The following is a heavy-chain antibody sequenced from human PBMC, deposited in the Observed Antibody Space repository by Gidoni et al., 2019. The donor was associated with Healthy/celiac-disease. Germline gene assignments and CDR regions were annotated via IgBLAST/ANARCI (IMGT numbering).Heavy chain of an antibody. D-gene: IGHD3-22*01. CDR2: ISCSGSTI. J-gene: IGHJ4*02. CDR3: ASHAGSSGYYHPLLVDY. CDR1: GFTLSNLY. Sequence: QVQLVESVGGLFKPGASLRLSCAAPGFTLSNLYMSWIRQVPGKGLEWVSDISCSGSTIYYADSVKGRFTISRDNAKNSLYLQMNSLRAEDTAVYYCASHAGSSGYYHPLLVDYWGQGTLVTVSS. V-gene: IGHV3-11*04.